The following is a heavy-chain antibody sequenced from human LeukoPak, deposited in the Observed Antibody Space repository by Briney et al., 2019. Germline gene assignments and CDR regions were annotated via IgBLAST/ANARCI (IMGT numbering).Heavy chain of an antibody. Sequence: GGSLRLSCAASGFTFSSYGMNWVRQAPGKGLEWVAVISYDGTKKFYVDSLRGRFTISRDKSKNTLYLQMNSLRAEDTAVYYCAKDGYYGSGTYPAYWGQGTLVTVSS. V-gene: IGHV3-30*18. CDR3: AKDGYYGSGTYPAY. CDR1: GFTFSSYG. J-gene: IGHJ4*02. CDR2: ISYDGTKK. D-gene: IGHD3-10*01.